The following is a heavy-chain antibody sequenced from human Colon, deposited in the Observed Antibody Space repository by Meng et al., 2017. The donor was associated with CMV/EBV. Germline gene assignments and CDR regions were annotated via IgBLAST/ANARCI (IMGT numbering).Heavy chain of an antibody. Sequence: GGSLRLSCAASGFIFTSYTMNWVRQAPGKGLEWVSSISTSGRDIFYADSVKGLFTLSRDNAKNSLYLQMDSLRAEDTAVYYCVRHLEAGRNGYSEPFWGQGTLVTVSS. CDR1: GFIFTSYT. V-gene: IGHV3-21*01. CDR3: VRHLEAGRNGYSEPF. J-gene: IGHJ1*01. D-gene: IGHD5-18*01. CDR2: ISTSGRDI.